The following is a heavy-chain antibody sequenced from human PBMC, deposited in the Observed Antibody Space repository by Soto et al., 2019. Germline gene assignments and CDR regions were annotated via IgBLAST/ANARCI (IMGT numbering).Heavy chain of an antibody. D-gene: IGHD3-3*01. V-gene: IGHV3-23*01. CDR1: GFSFGDYV. CDR2: ISDSGGSS. CDR3: TKGGDSWSGYAQH. J-gene: IGHJ1*01. Sequence: GGSLRLSCAASGFSFGDYVMNWVRQAPGKGLEWVSGISDSGGSSSSADSVKGRFTVSRDNSKNTLYLQMDSLTGDDTAVYYCTKGGDSWSGYAQHWGQGALVTVSS.